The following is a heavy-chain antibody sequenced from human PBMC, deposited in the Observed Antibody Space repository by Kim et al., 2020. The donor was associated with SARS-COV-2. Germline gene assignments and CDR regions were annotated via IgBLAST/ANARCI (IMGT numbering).Heavy chain of an antibody. CDR1: GFTFSSYW. CDR2: IKQDGSEK. J-gene: IGHJ4*02. V-gene: IGHV3-7*03. CDR3: ARDLDRGLEISVLGYPYSSSSDY. Sequence: GGSLRLSCAASGFTFSSYWMSWVRQAPGKGLEWVANIKQDGSEKYYVDSVKGRFTISRDNAKNSLYLQMNSLRAEDTAVYYCARDLDRGLEISVLGYPYSSSSDYWGQGTLVTVSS. D-gene: IGHD6-13*01.